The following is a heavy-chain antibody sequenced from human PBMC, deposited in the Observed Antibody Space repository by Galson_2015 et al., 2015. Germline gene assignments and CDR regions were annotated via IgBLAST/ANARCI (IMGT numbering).Heavy chain of an antibody. D-gene: IGHD4-17*01. Sequence: SETLSLTCTVSGGSISSYYWSWIRQPPGKGLEWIGYIYYSGSTNYNPSLKSRVTISVDTSKNQFSLKLSSVTAADTAVYYCARASTYDYGDAPWWYFELWGRGTLVTVSS. CDR2: IYYSGST. J-gene: IGHJ2*01. V-gene: IGHV4-59*01. CDR1: GGSISSYY. CDR3: ARASTYDYGDAPWWYFEL.